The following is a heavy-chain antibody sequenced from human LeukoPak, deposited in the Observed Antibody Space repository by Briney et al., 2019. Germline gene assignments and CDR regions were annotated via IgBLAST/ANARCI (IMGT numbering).Heavy chain of an antibody. CDR1: GFAAFSTYS. D-gene: IGHD2-21*02. CDR3: ARDRGAYCGGDCYLGFDY. V-gene: IGHV3-21*01. CDR2: IAGSSGYI. Sequence: GGSLRLSCAASGFAAFSTYSMNWVRQAPGKGLEWVSSIAGSSGYISYADSVKGRFTISRDNAKKSLYLQMTSLTAEDTAVYYCARDRGAYCGGDCYLGFDYWGRGTLVTVSS. J-gene: IGHJ4*01.